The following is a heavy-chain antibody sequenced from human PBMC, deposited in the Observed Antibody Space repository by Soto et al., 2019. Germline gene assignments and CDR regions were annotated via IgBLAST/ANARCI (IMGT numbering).Heavy chain of an antibody. CDR3: AREWSSGYHYYYGMDV. CDR2: ISSSSSYI. J-gene: IGHJ6*02. Sequence: KPGGSLRLSCAASGFTFSSYSMNWVRQAPGKGLEWVSSISSSSSYIYYADSVKGRFTISRDNAKNSLYLQMNSLRAEDTAVYYCAREWSSGYHYYYGMDVWGQGTTVTVSS. V-gene: IGHV3-21*01. CDR1: GFTFSSYS. D-gene: IGHD3-22*01.